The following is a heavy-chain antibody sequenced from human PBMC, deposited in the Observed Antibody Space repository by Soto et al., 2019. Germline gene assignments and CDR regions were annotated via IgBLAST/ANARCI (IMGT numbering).Heavy chain of an antibody. J-gene: IGHJ4*02. D-gene: IGHD3-3*01. CDR3: AQDLYEFWSGADY. CDR1: GFTFSSYA. Sequence: EVQLLESGGGLVQPGGSLRLSCAASGFTFSSYAMSWVRQAQGKGLEWFAGISGSGGSTYYADSVKGRFTISRDTSKRTLYMQMNSLRAEDTTVYYCAQDLYEFWSGADYWGQGNLVTVSS. CDR2: ISGSGGST. V-gene: IGHV3-23*01.